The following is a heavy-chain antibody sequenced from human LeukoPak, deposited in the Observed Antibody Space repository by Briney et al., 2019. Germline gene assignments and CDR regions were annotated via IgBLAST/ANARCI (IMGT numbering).Heavy chain of an antibody. V-gene: IGHV3-23*01. CDR1: GFTFSDYW. CDR3: AKGGYCSSTSCYVGWFDP. D-gene: IGHD2-2*01. CDR2: ISGGGGST. Sequence: PGGSLRLSCAASGFTFSDYWMNWVRQAPGKGLEWVSVISGGGGSTYYADSVKGRFTISRDNSKNTLFLQMNSLRAEDTAVYYCAKGGYCSSTSCYVGWFDPWGQGTLVTVSS. J-gene: IGHJ5*02.